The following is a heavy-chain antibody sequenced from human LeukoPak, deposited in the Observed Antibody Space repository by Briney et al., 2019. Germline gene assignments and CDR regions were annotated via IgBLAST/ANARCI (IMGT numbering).Heavy chain of an antibody. D-gene: IGHD5-12*01. Sequence: GGSLRLSCAASGFTFSNYHMDWVRQAPGKGLEWVSFISSSSDYISYADSVKGRFTISRDNAKNSLFLQINSLRAEDTALYYCAKRAYRDNDLRAFDIWGQGTMVTVSS. CDR3: AKRAYRDNDLRAFDI. CDR2: ISSSSDYI. J-gene: IGHJ3*02. V-gene: IGHV3-21*01. CDR1: GFTFSNYH.